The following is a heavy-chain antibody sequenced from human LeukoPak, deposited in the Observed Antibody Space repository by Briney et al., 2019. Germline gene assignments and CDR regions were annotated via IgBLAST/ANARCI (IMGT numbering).Heavy chain of an antibody. CDR1: GGSISSGSYY. CDR2: IYTSGSS. CDR3: ARGMRDGYNKWFDP. J-gene: IGHJ5*02. Sequence: PSETLSLTCTVSGGSISSGSYYWSWIRQPAGKGLEWIGRIYTSGSSNYNPSLKSRVTISVDTSKNQFSPKLSSVTAADTAVYYCARGMRDGYNKWFDPWGQGTLVTVSS. D-gene: IGHD5-24*01. V-gene: IGHV4-61*02.